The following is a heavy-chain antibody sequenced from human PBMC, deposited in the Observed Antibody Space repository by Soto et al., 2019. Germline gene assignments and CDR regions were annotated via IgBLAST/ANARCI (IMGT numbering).Heavy chain of an antibody. CDR2: ISAYNGNT. D-gene: IGHD1-26*01. Sequence: GASVKVSCKASGYTFTSYGISWVRQAPGQGLEWMGWISAYNGNTNYAQKLQGRVTMTTDTSTSTAYMELSSLRSEDTAVYYCARGVVCGGSYLDYGMDVWGQGTTVTVSS. CDR3: ARGVVCGGSYLDYGMDV. V-gene: IGHV1-18*01. J-gene: IGHJ6*02. CDR1: GYTFTSYG.